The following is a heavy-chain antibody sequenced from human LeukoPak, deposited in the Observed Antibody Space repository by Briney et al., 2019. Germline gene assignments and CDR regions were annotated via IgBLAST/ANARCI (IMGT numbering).Heavy chain of an antibody. D-gene: IGHD6-13*01. V-gene: IGHV4-59*01. CDR3: ARDVVGRSWYSGLDY. J-gene: IGHJ4*02. Sequence: SETLSLTCTVSGGSISSYYWSWIRQPPGKGLEWIGYIYYSGSTNYNPSLKSRVTTSVDTSKNQFSLKLSSVTAADTAVYYCARDVVGRSWYSGLDYWGQGTLVTVSS. CDR2: IYYSGST. CDR1: GGSISSYY.